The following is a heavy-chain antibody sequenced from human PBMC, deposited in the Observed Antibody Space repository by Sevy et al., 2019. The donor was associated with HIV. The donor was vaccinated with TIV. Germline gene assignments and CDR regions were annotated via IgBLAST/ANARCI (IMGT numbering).Heavy chain of an antibody. CDR2: IKQDGSEK. CDR1: GFTFSSYW. CDR3: ARDDYGGYSYGSYYYYGMDV. J-gene: IGHJ6*02. V-gene: IGHV3-7*01. D-gene: IGHD5-18*01. Sequence: GGSLRLSCAASGFTFSSYWMSWVRQAPGKGLEWVANIKQDGSEKYYVDSVKGRFTISRDNAKNSLYLQMNSLRAEDTAMYYCARDDYGGYSYGSYYYYGMDVWGQGTTVTVSS.